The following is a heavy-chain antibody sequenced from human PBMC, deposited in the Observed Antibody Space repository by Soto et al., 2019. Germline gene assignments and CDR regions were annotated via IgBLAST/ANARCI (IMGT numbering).Heavy chain of an antibody. V-gene: IGHV3-30-3*01. D-gene: IGHD2-2*01. CDR1: GFTFSSYA. CDR2: ISYDGSNK. CDR3: ARDRLSAAAPDAFDI. Sequence: GGSLRLSCAASGFTFSSYAMHWVRQAPGKGLEWVAVISYDGSNKYYADSVKGRFTISRDNSKNTLYLQMNSLRAEDTAVYYCARDRLSAAAPDAFDIWGQGTMVTVSS. J-gene: IGHJ3*02.